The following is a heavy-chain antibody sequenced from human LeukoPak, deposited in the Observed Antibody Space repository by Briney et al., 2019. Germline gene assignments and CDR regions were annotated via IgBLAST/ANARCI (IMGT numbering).Heavy chain of an antibody. D-gene: IGHD1-26*01. J-gene: IGHJ4*02. CDR1: GGTFSSYA. CDR2: IIPILGIA. Sequence: GASVKVSCKASGGTFSSYAISWVRQAPGQGLEWMGRIIPILGIANYAQKLQGRVTITADKSTSTAYMELSSLRSEDTAVYYCARYSESYLFDYWGQGTLVTVSS. CDR3: ARYSESYLFDY. V-gene: IGHV1-69*04.